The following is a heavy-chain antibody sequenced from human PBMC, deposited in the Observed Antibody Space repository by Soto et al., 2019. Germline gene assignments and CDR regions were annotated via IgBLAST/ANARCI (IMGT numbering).Heavy chain of an antibody. CDR3: ARAGGYCSSTSCHNWFDP. Sequence: SQTLSLTCVISGDSVSSNSAAWNWIRQSPSRGLEWLGRTYYRSKWYNDYAVSVKSRITINPDTSKNQFSLQLNSVTPEDTAVYYCARAGGYCSSTSCHNWFDPWGQGTLVTVS. CDR2: TYYRSKWYN. D-gene: IGHD2-2*01. CDR1: GDSVSSNSAA. V-gene: IGHV6-1*01. J-gene: IGHJ5*02.